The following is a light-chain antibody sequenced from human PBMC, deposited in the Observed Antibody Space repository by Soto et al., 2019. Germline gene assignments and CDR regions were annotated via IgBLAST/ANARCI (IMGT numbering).Light chain of an antibody. Sequence: IVMSQSPATLSLTQGERATLSCRASQSVSSNLAWYQQKPGQAPRLLIYGASTRATGIPARFSGSGSGTEFTLTISSLLSEDFAVYYCQQYNKFPLTFAQGTRV. V-gene: IGKV3-15*01. CDR2: GAS. J-gene: IGKJ1*01. CDR3: QQYNKFPLT. CDR1: QSVSSN.